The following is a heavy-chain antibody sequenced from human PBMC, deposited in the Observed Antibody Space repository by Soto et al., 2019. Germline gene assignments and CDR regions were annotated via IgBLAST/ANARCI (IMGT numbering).Heavy chain of an antibody. CDR1: GYTFTSYY. CDR3: ARETGSVVITSPFDY. J-gene: IGHJ4*02. Sequence: ASVKVSCKASGYTFTSYYMHWVRQAPGQGLEWMGIINPSGGSTSYAQKFQGRVTMTRDTSTSTVYMELSSLRSEDTAVYYCARETGSVVITSPFDYWGQGTLVT. V-gene: IGHV1-46*01. CDR2: INPSGGST. D-gene: IGHD3-22*01.